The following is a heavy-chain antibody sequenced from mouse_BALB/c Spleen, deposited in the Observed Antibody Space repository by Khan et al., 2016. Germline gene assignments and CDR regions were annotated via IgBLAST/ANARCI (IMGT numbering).Heavy chain of an antibody. Sequence: EVQLQESGPGLVKPSQSLSLTCTVTGYSITSDYAWNWIRQFPGNKLEWMGYISYSGSTNYNPSLKSRVSITRDTYKNQVFLQLNSVTTEDTATYYRARRLGYRGFAYWGQGTLVTVSA. CDR2: ISYSGST. D-gene: IGHD2-2*01. V-gene: IGHV3-2*02. CDR1: GYSITSDYA. CDR3: ARRLGYRGFAY. J-gene: IGHJ3*01.